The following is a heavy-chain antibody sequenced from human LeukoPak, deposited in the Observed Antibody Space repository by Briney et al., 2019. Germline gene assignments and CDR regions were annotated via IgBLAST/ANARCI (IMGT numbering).Heavy chain of an antibody. CDR1: GFTFSSYA. D-gene: IGHD3-9*01. CDR2: ISGSGGST. V-gene: IGHV3-23*01. J-gene: IGHJ4*02. Sequence: GGSLRLSCAASGFTFSSYAMSWVRQAPGKGLEWVSAISGSGGSTYCADSVKGRFTISRDNSKNTLYLQMNSLRAEDTAVYYCASGGSIRGILRYFDWSRPFDYWGQGTLVTVSS. CDR3: ASGGSIRGILRYFDWSRPFDY.